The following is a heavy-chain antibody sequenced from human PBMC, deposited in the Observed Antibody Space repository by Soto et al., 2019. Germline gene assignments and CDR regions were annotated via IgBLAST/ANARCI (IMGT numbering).Heavy chain of an antibody. CDR3: ARGFFDSSDPGVAYDI. CDR1: GGSLSDVY. J-gene: IGHJ3*02. D-gene: IGHD3-22*01. V-gene: IGHV4-59*01. Sequence: SETLSLTCSVSGGSLSDVYWSWIRQPPGRGLECVEYIFYSGSTKSNHSLKSRVNISADMSKQEYSLKLSPVTAADTVAYHCARGFFDSSDPGVAYDIWGQGTIVTVSS. CDR2: IFYSGST.